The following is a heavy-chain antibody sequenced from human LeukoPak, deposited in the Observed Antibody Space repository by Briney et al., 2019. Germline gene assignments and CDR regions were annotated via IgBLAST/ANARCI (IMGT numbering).Heavy chain of an antibody. CDR3: ARDHSYYFGSQTSTLDV. V-gene: IGHV4-31*03. CDR2: IYYTGSV. J-gene: IGHJ6*02. CDR1: GASIGTGGFY. D-gene: IGHD3-10*01. Sequence: SKTLSLTCTISGASIGTGGFYWTWIRQPPGEGLEWIGYIYYTGSVDYNASLKSRLTISLDTSKNQFSLKLNSVTAADTAVYYCARDHSYYFGSQTSTLDVWGQGTAVTVSS.